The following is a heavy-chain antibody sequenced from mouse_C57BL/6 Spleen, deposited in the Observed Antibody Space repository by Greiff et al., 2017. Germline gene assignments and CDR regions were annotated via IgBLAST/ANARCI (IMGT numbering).Heavy chain of an antibody. Sequence: QVQLKQSGPELVKPGASVKISCKASGYAFSSSWMNWVKQRPGKGLEWIGRIYPGDGDTNYNGKFKGKATLTADKSSSTAYMQLSSLTSEDSAVYFCARWTYYGSSYVDYWGQGTTLTVSS. CDR2: IYPGDGDT. D-gene: IGHD1-1*01. CDR1: GYAFSSSW. CDR3: ARWTYYGSSYVDY. V-gene: IGHV1-82*01. J-gene: IGHJ2*01.